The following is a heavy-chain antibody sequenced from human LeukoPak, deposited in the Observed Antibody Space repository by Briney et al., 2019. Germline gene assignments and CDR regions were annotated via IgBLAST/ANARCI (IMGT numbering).Heavy chain of an antibody. D-gene: IGHD3-22*01. CDR1: GFTFSSYA. CDR2: IVGSGDST. CDR3: AKDQLRYYDSSGYYRL. Sequence: GGSLRLSCAASGFTFSSYAMSWVRQAPGEGPEWLSAIVGSGDSTYYADSVKGRFTISRDSSKNTLYLQMNSLRAEDTAVYYCAKDQLRYYDSSGYYRLWGQGALVTVSS. J-gene: IGHJ4*02. V-gene: IGHV3-23*01.